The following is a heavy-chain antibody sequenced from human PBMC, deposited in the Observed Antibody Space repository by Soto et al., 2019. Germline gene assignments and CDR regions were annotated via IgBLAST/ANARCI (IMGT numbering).Heavy chain of an antibody. V-gene: IGHV4-59*01. CDR3: ARVPWQWLGGYAFDI. Sequence: PSEALSHPCTPSGSPIPNYSWSLIRQPPGKGLEWIGYIFYSGSTNYNPSLKSRATISVDTSKNQFTLKLSSVTAADTDVYYCARVPWQWLGGYAFDIWGQGTMVT. CDR1: GSPIPNYS. D-gene: IGHD6-19*01. J-gene: IGHJ3*02. CDR2: IFYSGST.